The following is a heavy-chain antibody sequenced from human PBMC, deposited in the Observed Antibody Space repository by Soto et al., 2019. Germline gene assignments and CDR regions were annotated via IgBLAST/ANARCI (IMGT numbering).Heavy chain of an antibody. J-gene: IGHJ5*02. CDR1: GFTVSASY. V-gene: IGHV3-53*01. D-gene: IGHD4-17*01. Sequence: EVQLAESGGGLIQSGGSLRLSCAVSGFTVSASYINWVRQAPGKGLEWVSVMYRDGRTYYADSVKGRFTLSRDNYKNSVSLQMNSLRAEDTAVYYCARAPHDYGVYGGLDLWGQGTLVTVSS. CDR3: ARAPHDYGVYGGLDL. CDR2: MYRDGRT.